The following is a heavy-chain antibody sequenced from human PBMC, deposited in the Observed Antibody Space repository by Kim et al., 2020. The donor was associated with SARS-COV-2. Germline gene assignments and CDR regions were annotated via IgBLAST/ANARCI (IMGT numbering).Heavy chain of an antibody. D-gene: IGHD6-13*01. J-gene: IGHJ4*02. Sequence: TDYAAPVKGRFTISREESKNTLYLQMNSRKTEDTAVYYCTTGGGQLVLGYWGQGTLVTVSS. CDR2: T. CDR3: TTGGGQLVLGY. V-gene: IGHV3-15*01.